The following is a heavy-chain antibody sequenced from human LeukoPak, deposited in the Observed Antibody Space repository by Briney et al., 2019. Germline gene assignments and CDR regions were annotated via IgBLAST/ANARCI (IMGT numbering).Heavy chain of an antibody. J-gene: IGHJ4*01. CDR3: ARRPALTLVMHFEY. V-gene: IGHV1-8*03. D-gene: IGHD4-11*01. CDR2: VNPKSGKT. Sequence: ASVKVSCKGSGYTFIDYDINWVRQAPGQGLEWMGWVNPKSGKTGHAQKFQGRVTITRDTSINTVYMELSSLISEDTAIYYCARRPALTLVMHFEYWGQRTLVTVSS. CDR1: GYTFIDYD.